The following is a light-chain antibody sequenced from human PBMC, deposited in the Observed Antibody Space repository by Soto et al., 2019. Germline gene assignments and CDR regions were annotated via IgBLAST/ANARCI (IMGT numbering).Light chain of an antibody. J-gene: IGKJ5*01. V-gene: IGKV1-12*01. CDR1: QDIGSW. Sequence: DIQMTQSPSSVSSSVGDRVTLTCRASQDIGSWFAWYQQKPAKDPKLLIYAASILQSGVPSRFSGSGSGTDFTLTISRLQPEDFATYYCQQDKSFPVSFGQGTRLENK. CDR2: AAS. CDR3: QQDKSFPVS.